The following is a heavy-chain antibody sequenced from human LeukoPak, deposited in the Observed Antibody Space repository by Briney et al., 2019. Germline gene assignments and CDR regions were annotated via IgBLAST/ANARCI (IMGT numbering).Heavy chain of an antibody. V-gene: IGHV3-21*01. CDR1: GFTFSTYS. Sequence: GGSLRLSCAASGFTFSTYSLNWVRPAPGKGLEWVSSITSSSSHIYYADSVKGRFTTSRDNAKNSLYLQMNSLRADDTAVYYCARDARYCTSSNCYFDYWGQGAPVTVSS. J-gene: IGHJ4*02. CDR2: ITSSSSHI. D-gene: IGHD2-8*01. CDR3: ARDARYCTSSNCYFDY.